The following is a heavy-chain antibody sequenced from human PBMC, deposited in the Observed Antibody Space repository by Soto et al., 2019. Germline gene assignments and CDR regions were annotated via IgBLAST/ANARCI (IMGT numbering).Heavy chain of an antibody. CDR3: ARDDRTISGAVTLDY. J-gene: IGHJ4*02. V-gene: IGHV1-3*01. CDR1: GYSFKNYA. D-gene: IGHD3-3*02. CDR2: RNEGSGNT. Sequence: QVQLVQSGPQVKGPGASARLSCRTAGYSFKNYAIHWVRQAPGKKQERMGWRNEGSGNTRYSHKFQGRMSIARDPSASSSYLDLRSLTCEDTAVYFCARDDRTISGAVTLDYWGPGTLVTVSS.